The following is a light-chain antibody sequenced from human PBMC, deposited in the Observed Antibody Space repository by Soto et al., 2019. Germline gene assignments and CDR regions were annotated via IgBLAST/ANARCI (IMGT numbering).Light chain of an antibody. CDR1: QRVSSS. Sequence: EIVLTQSPATLSLSPGERATLSCRASQRVSSSLGWYQQIPGQAPRLLIYDASNRATGIPARFSGSGSGTAFTLTISSLEPEDFAVYYCQQRSNLPRTFGQGTKLEIK. V-gene: IGKV3-11*01. J-gene: IGKJ2*01. CDR2: DAS. CDR3: QQRSNLPRT.